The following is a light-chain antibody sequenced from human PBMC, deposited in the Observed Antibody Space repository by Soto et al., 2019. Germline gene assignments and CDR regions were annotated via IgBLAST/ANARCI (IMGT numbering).Light chain of an antibody. V-gene: IGKV3-11*01. CDR3: QQLYYWLT. CDR2: DAS. Sequence: VLTQSPATLSLSPGERATLSCRASQYVSTYLAWYQQKPGQAPRLLIYDASNRATGIPARFSGSGSGTDFTLTISSLEPEDFAVYYCQQLYYWLTFGGGTKVEIK. CDR1: QYVSTY. J-gene: IGKJ4*01.